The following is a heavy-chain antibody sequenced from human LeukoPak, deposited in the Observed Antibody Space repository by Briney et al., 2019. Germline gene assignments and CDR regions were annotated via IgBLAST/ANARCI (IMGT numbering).Heavy chain of an antibody. V-gene: IGHV4-31*11. CDR2: IYYSGST. Sequence: SETLSLTCAVSGGSISSGGYYWSWIRQHPGKGLEWIGYIYYSGSTYYNPSLKSRVTISVDTSKNQFSLKLSPVTAADTAVYYCARYSYGYVDYWGQGTLVTVSS. J-gene: IGHJ4*02. CDR1: GGSISSGGYY. D-gene: IGHD5-18*01. CDR3: ARYSYGYVDY.